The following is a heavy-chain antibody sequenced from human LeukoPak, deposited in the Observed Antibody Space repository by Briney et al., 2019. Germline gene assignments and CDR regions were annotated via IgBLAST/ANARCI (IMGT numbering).Heavy chain of an antibody. CDR1: GFTFSNYE. D-gene: IGHD5-12*01. CDR2: IRYDGSKK. Sequence: GGSLRLSCAASGFTFSNYEMNWVRQAPGKGLEWVAFIRYDGSKKYYADSVKGRYTFSRDNSKNTLYLQMNSLRAEDTAVYYCARDTTGGYDEYYYYYLDVWGKGTTVTVSS. V-gene: IGHV3-30*02. CDR3: ARDTTGGYDEYYYYYLDV. J-gene: IGHJ6*03.